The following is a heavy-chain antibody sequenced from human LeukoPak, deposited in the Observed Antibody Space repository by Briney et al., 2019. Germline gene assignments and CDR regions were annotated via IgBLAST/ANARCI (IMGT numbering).Heavy chain of an antibody. J-gene: IGHJ4*02. CDR1: GFTFSTHG. CDR3: ARDLVGLDY. D-gene: IGHD3/OR15-3a*01. CDR2: ISSDSNTI. V-gene: IGHV3-48*01. Sequence: GGSLKLSCAASGFTFSTHGMIWVRQAPGKGLEGVSYISSDSNTIQYADSVRGRFTISRDNAKNSLFLQMYSLRPEDTAVYYCARDLVGLDYWGQGTLVTVSS.